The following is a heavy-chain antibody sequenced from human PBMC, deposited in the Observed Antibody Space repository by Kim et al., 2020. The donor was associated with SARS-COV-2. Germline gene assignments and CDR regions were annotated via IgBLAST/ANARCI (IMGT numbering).Heavy chain of an antibody. CDR3: ARDYYDSSGYLYYFDY. V-gene: IGHV3-21*01. Sequence: GGSLRLSCAASGFTFSSYSMNWVRQAPGKGLEWVSSISSSSSYIYYADSVKGRFTISRDNAKNSLYLQMNSLRAEDTAVYYCARDYYDSSGYLYYFDYWGQGTLVTVSS. CDR1: GFTFSSYS. CDR2: ISSSSSYI. J-gene: IGHJ4*02. D-gene: IGHD3-22*01.